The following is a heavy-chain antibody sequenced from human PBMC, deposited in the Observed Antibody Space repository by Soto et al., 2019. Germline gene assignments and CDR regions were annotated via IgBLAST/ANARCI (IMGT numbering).Heavy chain of an antibody. CDR1: GGAISSSSYY. D-gene: IGHD6-13*01. CDR2: IYWDDDK. CDR3: AHSPAYSSSWGFDP. Sequence: TLSLTCTVSGGAISSSSYYWGLIRQPPGKALEWLALIYWDDDKRYSPSLKSRLTITKDTSKNQVVLTMTNMDPVDTATYYCAHSPAYSSSWGFDPWGQGTLVT. J-gene: IGHJ5*02. V-gene: IGHV2-5*02.